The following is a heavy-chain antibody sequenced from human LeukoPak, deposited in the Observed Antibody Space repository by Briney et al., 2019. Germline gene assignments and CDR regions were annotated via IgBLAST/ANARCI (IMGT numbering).Heavy chain of an antibody. J-gene: IGHJ5*02. CDR2: INPNSGGT. CDR1: GYTFTGYY. CDR3: ARPMLRASSWFDP. D-gene: IGHD2-15*01. V-gene: IGHV1-2*02. Sequence: VASVKVSCKASGYTFTGYYMHWVRQAPGQGLEWMGWINPNSGGTNYAQKFQGRVTMTRDTSISTAYMELSRLRSDDTAVYYCARPMLRASSWFDPWGQGTLATVSS.